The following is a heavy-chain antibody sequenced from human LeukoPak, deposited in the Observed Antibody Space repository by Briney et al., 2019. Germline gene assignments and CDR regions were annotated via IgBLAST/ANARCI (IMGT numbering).Heavy chain of an antibody. D-gene: IGHD3-3*01. V-gene: IGHV3-21*01. CDR3: ASGGGSGYYSFDY. Sequence: PGGSLRLSCAASGFTFSSYSMNWVRQAPGKGLEWVSSISSKSTYIYYADSVKGRFTISRDNSKNTLYLQMNSLRAEDTAVYYCASGGGSGYYSFDYWGQGTLVTVSS. J-gene: IGHJ4*02. CDR2: ISSKSTYI. CDR1: GFTFSSYS.